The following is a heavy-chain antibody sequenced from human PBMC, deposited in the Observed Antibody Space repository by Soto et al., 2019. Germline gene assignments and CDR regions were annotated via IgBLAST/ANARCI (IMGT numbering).Heavy chain of an antibody. J-gene: IGHJ5*02. D-gene: IGHD6-6*01. CDR3: ARLRIAARQHVGVGPRGWFDP. V-gene: IGHV1-69*02. Sequence: SVKVSCKASGGTFSSYTISWVRQAPGQGLEWMGRIIPSRGIANCAQKFQGRVTMTRDKSTSTVYMELSSLRSEDTAVYYCARLRIAARQHVGVGPRGWFDPWGKGTLVTVSS. CDR2: IIPSRGIA. CDR1: GGTFSSYT.